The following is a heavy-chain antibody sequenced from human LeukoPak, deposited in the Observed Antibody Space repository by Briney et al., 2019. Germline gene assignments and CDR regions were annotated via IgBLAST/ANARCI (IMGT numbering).Heavy chain of an antibody. V-gene: IGHV3-7*01. J-gene: IGHJ4*02. CDR3: ARGGTGGLRARGDY. CDR1: GFTFSSYW. CDR2: IKQDGSEK. Sequence: SGGSLRLSCAASGFTFSSYWMSWVRQAPGKGLERVANIKQDGSEKYYVDSVKGRFTISRDNAKNSLYLQMNSLRAEDTAVYYCARGGTGGLRARGDYWGRETLATVPS. D-gene: IGHD1-1*01.